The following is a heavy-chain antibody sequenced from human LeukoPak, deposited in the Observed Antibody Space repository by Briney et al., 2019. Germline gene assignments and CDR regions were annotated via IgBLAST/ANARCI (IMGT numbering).Heavy chain of an antibody. J-gene: IGHJ3*02. D-gene: IGHD3-22*01. CDR3: ARDFTSRYYDSSGYAFDI. V-gene: IGHV4-34*01. CDR2: INHSGST. Sequence: SETLSLTCAVYGGSFSGYYWSWIRQPPGKGLEWIGEINHSGSTNYNPSLKSRVTISVDKSKNQFSLKLSSVTAADTAVYYCARDFTSRYYDSSGYAFDIWGQGTMVTVSS. CDR1: GGSFSGYY.